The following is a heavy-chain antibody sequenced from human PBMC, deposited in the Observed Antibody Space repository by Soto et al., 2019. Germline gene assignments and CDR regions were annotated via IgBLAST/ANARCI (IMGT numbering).Heavy chain of an antibody. V-gene: IGHV3-23*01. CDR2: ISGSGGST. J-gene: IGHJ4*02. CDR1: GCTFRSYA. D-gene: IGHD3-10*01. CDR3: AKSKWFEGFGNRRQQLAY. Sequence: GGSCRLWYGASGCTFRSYAMSWVRQAPGKGLEWVSAISGSGGSTYYADSVKGRFTISRDNSKNTLYLQMNSLRAEDTAVYYCAKSKWFEGFGNRRQQLAYWARGSLVPVSS.